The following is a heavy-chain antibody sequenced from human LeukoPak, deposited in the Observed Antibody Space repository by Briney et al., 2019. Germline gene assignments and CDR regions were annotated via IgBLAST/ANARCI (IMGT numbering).Heavy chain of an antibody. V-gene: IGHV4-34*01. CDR2: INHSGST. D-gene: IGHD3-9*01. CDR3: ARGRGNDILTGYYMFDP. Sequence: SETLSLTCAVYGGSFSGYYRSWIRQPPGKGLEWIGEINHSGSTNYNPSLKSRVTISVDTSKNQFSLKLSSVTAADTAVYYCARGRGNDILTGYYMFDPWGQGTLVTVSS. J-gene: IGHJ5*02. CDR1: GGSFSGYY.